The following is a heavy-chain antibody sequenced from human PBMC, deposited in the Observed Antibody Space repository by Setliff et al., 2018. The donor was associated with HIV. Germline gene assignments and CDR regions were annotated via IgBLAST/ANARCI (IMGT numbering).Heavy chain of an antibody. D-gene: IGHD3-22*01. CDR2: INAGNGNT. V-gene: IGHV1-3*01. CDR1: GYTFTSYA. CDR3: ARGRRITMVVVARWDAFDI. J-gene: IGHJ3*02. Sequence: ASVKVSCKASGYTFTSYAMHWVRQAPGQRLEWMGWINAGNGNTKYSQKFQGRVTITRDTSASTAYMELSSLRSEDTAVYYCARGRRITMVVVARWDAFDIWGQGTMVTVSS.